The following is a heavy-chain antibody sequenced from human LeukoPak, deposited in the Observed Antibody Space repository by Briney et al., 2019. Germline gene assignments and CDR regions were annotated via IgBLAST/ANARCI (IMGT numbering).Heavy chain of an antibody. Sequence: PSETLSLTCTVSGGSVSSGSYYWSWIRQPPGKAPEWIGYIYYSGSTNSNPSLKSRAIISVDTSENQFSLKLSSVTAADTAVYYCAAGYGGNSNLAYHYYTGSWGKGTTVTVSS. D-gene: IGHD4-23*01. CDR3: AAGYGGNSNLAYHYYTGS. CDR2: IYYSGST. CDR1: GGSVSSGSYY. J-gene: IGHJ6*03. V-gene: IGHV4-61*01.